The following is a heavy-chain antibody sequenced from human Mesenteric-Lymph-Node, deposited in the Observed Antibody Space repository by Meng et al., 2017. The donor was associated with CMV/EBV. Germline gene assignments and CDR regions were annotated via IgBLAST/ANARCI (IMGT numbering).Heavy chain of an antibody. V-gene: IGHV3-53*01. Sequence: GESLKISCAASGFTFSTYAMSLVRQAPGKGLEWVSVIYSGGSTYYADSVKGRFTISRDNSKNTLYLQMNSLRAEDTAVYYCARARTTYYSSSWYAHYGMDVWGQGTTVTVSS. CDR1: GFTFSTYA. CDR2: IYSGGST. D-gene: IGHD6-13*01. J-gene: IGHJ6*02. CDR3: ARARTTYYSSSWYAHYGMDV.